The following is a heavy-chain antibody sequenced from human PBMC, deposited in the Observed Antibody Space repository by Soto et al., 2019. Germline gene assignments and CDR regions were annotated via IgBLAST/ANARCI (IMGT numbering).Heavy chain of an antibody. J-gene: IGHJ3*02. CDR2: IYWDDDK. D-gene: IGHD2-8*01. V-gene: IGHV2-5*02. CDR3: AHRRNGCAFDI. CDR1: GFSLSTSGVG. Sequence: QITLKESGPTLVKPTQTLTLTCTFSGFSLSTSGVGGGWIRQPPGKALEWLALIYWDDDKRYSQSLNNRLTITTNTSNYQVVLTMTNMDTVDTDTSCGAHRRNGCAFDIWGQGTMVTVSS.